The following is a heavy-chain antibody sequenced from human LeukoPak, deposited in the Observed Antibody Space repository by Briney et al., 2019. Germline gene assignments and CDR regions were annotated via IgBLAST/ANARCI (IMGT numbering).Heavy chain of an antibody. CDR3: ARVGIYYYGSGALDAFDI. V-gene: IGHV4-4*02. D-gene: IGHD3-10*01. CDR1: GGSISSSNW. Sequence: PSGTLSLTCGVSGGSISSSNWWSWVRQPPGKGLEWIGEISHSGSTNYNPSLKSRVTLSVDKAENQFSLKMSSVTAADTAVYNCARVGIYYYGSGALDAFDIWGKGTMVTASS. J-gene: IGHJ3*02. CDR2: ISHSGST.